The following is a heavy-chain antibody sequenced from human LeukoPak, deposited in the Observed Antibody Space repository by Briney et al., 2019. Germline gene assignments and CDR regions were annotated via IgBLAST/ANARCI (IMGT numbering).Heavy chain of an antibody. Sequence: GGSLRLSCAASGFTFSSYAMSWVRQAPGKGLEWVSAISGSGGSTYYADSVKGRFTISRDNSKNTLYLQMNSLRAEDTAVYYCATADSSGWYGGGDLRDWGQGTLVTVSS. CDR3: ATADSSGWYGGGDLRD. CDR2: ISGSGGST. CDR1: GFTFSSYA. D-gene: IGHD6-19*01. J-gene: IGHJ4*02. V-gene: IGHV3-23*01.